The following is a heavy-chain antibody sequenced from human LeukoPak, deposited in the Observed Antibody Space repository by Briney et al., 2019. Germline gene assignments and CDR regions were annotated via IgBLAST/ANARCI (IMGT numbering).Heavy chain of an antibody. D-gene: IGHD3-22*01. V-gene: IGHV1-2*02. CDR1: GYTFTGYY. CDR2: INPNSGGT. CDR3: ARERSSGYNDAFDI. Sequence: ASVEVSCKASGYTFTGYYMHWVRQAPGQGLEWMGWINPNSGGTNYAQKFQGRVTMTRDTSISTAYMELSSLRSEDTAVYYCARERSSGYNDAFDIWGQGTMVTVSS. J-gene: IGHJ3*02.